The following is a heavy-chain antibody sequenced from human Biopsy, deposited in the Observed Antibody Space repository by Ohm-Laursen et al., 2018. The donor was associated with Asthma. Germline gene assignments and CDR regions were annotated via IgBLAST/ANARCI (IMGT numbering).Heavy chain of an antibody. CDR1: GASIKTDDHY. V-gene: IGHV4-30-4*01. CDR3: ARASVAASSNWFDP. D-gene: IGHD6-19*01. Sequence: TLSLTCTVSGASIKTDDHYWSWLRQPPGKGLEWFGFIHYSGSTSYDPSLKGGVTISVDTSKNQFSLKLSSVTAADTAVYYCARASVAASSNWFDPWGQGTLVTVSS. CDR2: IHYSGST. J-gene: IGHJ5*02.